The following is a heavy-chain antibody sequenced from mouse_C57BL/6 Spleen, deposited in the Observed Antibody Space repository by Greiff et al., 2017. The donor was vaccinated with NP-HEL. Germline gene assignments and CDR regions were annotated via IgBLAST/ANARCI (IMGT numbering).Heavy chain of an antibody. V-gene: IGHV1-69*01. CDR3: ARSPYYYGSGYYAMDY. D-gene: IGHD1-1*01. CDR2: IDPSDSYT. Sequence: QVQLQQPGAELVMPGASVKLSCKASGYTFTSYWMHWVKQRPGQGLEWIGEIDPSDSYTTYNQKFKGKSTLTVDKSSSTAYMQLSSLTSEDSAVYYCARSPYYYGSGYYAMDYWGQGTSVTVSS. J-gene: IGHJ4*01. CDR1: GYTFTSYW.